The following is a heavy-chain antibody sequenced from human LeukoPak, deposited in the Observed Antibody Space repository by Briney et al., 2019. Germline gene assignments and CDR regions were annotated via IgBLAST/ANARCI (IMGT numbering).Heavy chain of an antibody. J-gene: IGHJ4*02. CDR2: INHSGST. CDR3: ARGPGIAVAGYFDY. Sequence: SETLSLTCAVYGGSFSGYYWSWIRQPPGKGLEWIGEINHSGSTNYNPSLKSRVTISVDTSKNQFSLKLSSVTAADTAVYYCARGPGIAVAGYFDYWGQGTLATVSS. CDR1: GGSFSGYY. D-gene: IGHD6-19*01. V-gene: IGHV4-34*01.